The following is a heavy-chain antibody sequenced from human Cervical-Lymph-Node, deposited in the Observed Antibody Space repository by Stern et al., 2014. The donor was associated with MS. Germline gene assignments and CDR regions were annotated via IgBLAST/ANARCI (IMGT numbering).Heavy chain of an antibody. V-gene: IGHV4-34*01. Sequence: QVQLQQWGAGLLKPSETLSLTCALYGGSFSGYNWNWIRHSPGKGLEWIGEISPGGSTNYNPSLRSRVPMSDDTSKKHFSLKLNSVTAADTAVYYCAIRPVYYYERSGYFSLWGQGTLVTVSS. D-gene: IGHD3-22*01. CDR2: ISPGGST. CDR1: GGSFSGYN. J-gene: IGHJ4*02. CDR3: AIRPVYYYERSGYFSL.